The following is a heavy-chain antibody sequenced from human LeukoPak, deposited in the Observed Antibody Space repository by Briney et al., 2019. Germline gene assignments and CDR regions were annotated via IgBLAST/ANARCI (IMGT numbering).Heavy chain of an antibody. J-gene: IGHJ4*02. CDR1: GGTFSSYA. Sequence: ASVKVSCKASGGTFSSYAISWVRQAPGQGLEWMGGIIPIFGTANYAQKFQGRVTITADESTSTAYMELSSLRSEDTAVYYCARVAYSSSGSPFDYWGQGTLVTVSS. CDR2: IIPIFGTA. D-gene: IGHD6-6*01. CDR3: ARVAYSSSGSPFDY. V-gene: IGHV1-69*13.